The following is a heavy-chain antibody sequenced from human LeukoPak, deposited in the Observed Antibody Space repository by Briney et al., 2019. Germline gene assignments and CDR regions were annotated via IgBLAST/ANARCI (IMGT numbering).Heavy chain of an antibody. J-gene: IGHJ4*02. CDR3: AKVLHCSGGSCYEGVFDY. CDR1: GFTFSGHW. CDR2: ISGSGGST. D-gene: IGHD2-15*01. Sequence: GGSLRLSCAASGFTFSGHWMTWVRQAPGKGLEWVSAISGSGGSTYYADSVKGRFTISRDNSKNTLYLQMNSLRAEDTAVYYCAKVLHCSGGSCYEGVFDYWGQGTLVTVS. V-gene: IGHV3-23*01.